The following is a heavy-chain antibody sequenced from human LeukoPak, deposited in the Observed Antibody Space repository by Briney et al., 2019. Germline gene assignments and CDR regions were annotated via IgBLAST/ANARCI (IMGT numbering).Heavy chain of an antibody. CDR1: GGSISNYY. CDR2: IYYSGRT. V-gene: IGHV4-59*08. CDR3: ARRRSSSWSIDY. J-gene: IGHJ4*02. Sequence: SETLSLTFTVSGGSISNYYWSWIRQPPGKGLEWIGYIYYSGRTNYNPSLKSRVTISVDTSKNQFSLKLSSVTAADTAVYYCARRRSSSWSIDYWGQGTLVTVSS. D-gene: IGHD6-13*01.